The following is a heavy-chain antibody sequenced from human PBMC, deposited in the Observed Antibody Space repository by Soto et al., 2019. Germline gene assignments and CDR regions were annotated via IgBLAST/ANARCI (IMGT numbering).Heavy chain of an antibody. CDR1: GYSFTSYW. J-gene: IGHJ3*02. D-gene: IGHD3-22*01. Sequence: GESLKISCKGSGYSFTSYWIGWVRQMPGKGLEWMGIIYPGDSDTRYSPSFQGQVTISADKSISTAYLQWSSLKASDTAMYYCARHETYYYDSTGLVGAFDIWGQGTMGTVS. V-gene: IGHV5-51*01. CDR2: IYPGDSDT. CDR3: ARHETYYYDSTGLVGAFDI.